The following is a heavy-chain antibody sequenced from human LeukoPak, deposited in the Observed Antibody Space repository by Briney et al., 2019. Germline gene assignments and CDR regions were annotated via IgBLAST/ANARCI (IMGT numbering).Heavy chain of an antibody. CDR2: IYYSGRT. D-gene: IGHD4-17*01. CDR1: GGSISSGGHY. Sequence: SETLSLTCTVSGGSISSGGHYWSWIRQHPGKGLEWIGYIYYSGRTHYNPSLKSRVTISVDTSKNQFSLKLSSVTAADTAVYYCAREGTVTTLVRSYYYGMDVWGQGTTVTVSS. CDR3: AREGTVTTLVRSYYYGMDV. V-gene: IGHV4-31*03. J-gene: IGHJ6*02.